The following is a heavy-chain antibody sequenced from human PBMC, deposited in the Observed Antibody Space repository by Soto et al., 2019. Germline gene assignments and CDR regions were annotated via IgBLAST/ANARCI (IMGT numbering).Heavy chain of an antibody. CDR2: ISAYNGNT. CDR3: ASGGGLEPDDP. V-gene: IGHV1-18*01. Sequence: QVQLVQSGAEVKKPGASVKVSCKASGYTFTSYGISWVRQAPGQGLEWMGWISAYNGNTNYAQKLKGRVTLTTDTSTRTAYMERRSLRSDDTAVYYCASGGGLEPDDPWGQGTLVTVSS. CDR1: GYTFTSYG. J-gene: IGHJ5*02. D-gene: IGHD1-1*01.